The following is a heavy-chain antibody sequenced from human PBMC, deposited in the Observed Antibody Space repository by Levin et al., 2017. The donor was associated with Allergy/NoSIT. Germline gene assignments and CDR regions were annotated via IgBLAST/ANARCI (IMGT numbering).Heavy chain of an antibody. CDR1: GGSISSSISY. D-gene: IGHD3-9*01. V-gene: IGHV4-39*01. CDR2: IYNSGST. J-gene: IGHJ4*02. Sequence: SETLSLTCTVSGGSISSSISYWGWIRQAPGKGLEWIGSIYNSGSTYYNPSLKSRVTTSVDTSKNQFSLKLSSVPAADTAVYYCARQCYDILTGYYNFDYWGQGALVTVSS. CDR3: ARQCYDILTGYYNFDY.